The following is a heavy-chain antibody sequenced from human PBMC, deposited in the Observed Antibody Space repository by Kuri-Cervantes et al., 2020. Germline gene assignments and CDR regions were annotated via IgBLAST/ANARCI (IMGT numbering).Heavy chain of an antibody. Sequence: GGSLRLSCVASGFNFSNYAMSWVRLAPGKGLEWVSGISGSGGSTQYAESVKGRFTLSRDNSKNTLYLQMNRLRVEDTAVYYCARNRGNSAAAAPGGYWGQGTLVTVSS. CDR3: ARNRGNSAAAAPGGY. J-gene: IGHJ4*02. CDR1: GFNFSNYA. CDR2: ISGSGGST. D-gene: IGHD6-13*01. V-gene: IGHV3-23*01.